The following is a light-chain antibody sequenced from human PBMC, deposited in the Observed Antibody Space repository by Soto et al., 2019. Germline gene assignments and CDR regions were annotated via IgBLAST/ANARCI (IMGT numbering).Light chain of an antibody. CDR3: QQYIDWPPGT. CDR2: GAS. CDR1: QNVSSN. J-gene: IGKJ1*01. Sequence: EIVMTQSPATLSVSPGERATLSCRASQNVSSNLAWYQQKPGQAPRLLIYGASTRATGIPARFSGSGSGTEFALTISSLQSEDFAVYYCQQYIDWPPGTFGQGTKVDNK. V-gene: IGKV3-15*01.